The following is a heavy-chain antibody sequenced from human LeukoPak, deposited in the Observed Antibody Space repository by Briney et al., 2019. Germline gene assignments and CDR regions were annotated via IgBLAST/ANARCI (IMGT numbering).Heavy chain of an antibody. V-gene: IGHV3-23*01. CDR2: ISGSGGST. D-gene: IGHD3-10*01. J-gene: IGHJ4*02. CDR1: GFTFSRYG. CDR3: AKERIFYGSGSYFDY. Sequence: GGSLRLSCAASGFTFSRYGMSWVRQAPGKGLEWVSAISGSGGSTYYADSVKGRFTISRDNSKNTLYLQMNSLRAEDTAVYYCAKERIFYGSGSYFDYWGQGTLVTVSS.